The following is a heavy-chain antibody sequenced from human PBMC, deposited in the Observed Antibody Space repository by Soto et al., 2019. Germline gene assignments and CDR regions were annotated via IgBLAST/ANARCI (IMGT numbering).Heavy chain of an antibody. V-gene: IGHV1-18*04. D-gene: IGHD6-6*01. J-gene: IGHJ3*02. Sequence: GASVKVSCKASGYAFTNYDVSWVRQAPGQGLEWMGWISTSTGNTNYAQKLQGRVSMTTDTSASTAYMELRSLRSDDTAVYYCARGEGMAARHDGYDIWGQGTMVT. CDR1: GYAFTNYD. CDR2: ISTSTGNT. CDR3: ARGEGMAARHDGYDI.